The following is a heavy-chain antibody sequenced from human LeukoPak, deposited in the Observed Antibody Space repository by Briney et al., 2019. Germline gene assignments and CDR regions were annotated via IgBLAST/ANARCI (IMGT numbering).Heavy chain of an antibody. CDR2: IIPIFGTA. V-gene: IGHV1-69*13. Sequence: GASVKVSCKASGGTFSSYAISWVRQAPGQGLEWMGGIIPIFGTANYAQKFQGRVTITADESTSTAYMGLSSLRSEDTAVYYCATEYYYDSSGYYRTTSYFDYWGQGTLVTVSS. CDR3: ATEYYYDSSGYYRTTSYFDY. CDR1: GGTFSSYA. J-gene: IGHJ4*02. D-gene: IGHD3-22*01.